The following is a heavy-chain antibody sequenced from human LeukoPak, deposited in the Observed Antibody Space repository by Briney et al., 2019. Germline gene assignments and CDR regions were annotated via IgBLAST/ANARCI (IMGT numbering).Heavy chain of an antibody. Sequence: SETLSLTCAVYGGSFSGYFWNWIRQPPGKGLEWIGEINHSGSTKYNPSLESRVTMSVDTSRNQFSLKLNSVTAADTAVYYCARTIAAAGSDWFDPWGQGTLATVSS. CDR2: INHSGST. CDR1: GGSFSGYF. J-gene: IGHJ5*02. V-gene: IGHV4-34*01. D-gene: IGHD6-13*01. CDR3: ARTIAAAGSDWFDP.